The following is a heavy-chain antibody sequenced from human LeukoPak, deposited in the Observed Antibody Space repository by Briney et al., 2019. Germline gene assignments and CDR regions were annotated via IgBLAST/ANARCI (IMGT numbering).Heavy chain of an antibody. J-gene: IGHJ4*02. CDR1: GYTFGDYY. CDR3: ARDWSGYSGFDY. CDR2: INPNSGGT. V-gene: IGHV1-2*04. Sequence: GASVKVSCKASGYTFGDYYMHWVRQAPGQGLERMGWINPNSGGTEYAQKFQGWVTMTRDTSISTVYIELNRLTSDDTAVYYCARDWSGYSGFDYWGQGTLVTVSS. D-gene: IGHD3-3*01.